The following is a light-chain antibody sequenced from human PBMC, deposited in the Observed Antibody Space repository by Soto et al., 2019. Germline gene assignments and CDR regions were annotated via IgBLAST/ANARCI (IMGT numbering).Light chain of an antibody. Sequence: DIQMTQSPSTLSASVGERVTITCRASQNILTSLAWYQQKPGKAPNLLIYKASKLQGGVPSRFSGRGSETEFTLTISSLQPDDFATYYCQQYNNYPWTFGLGTKVEIK. CDR3: QQYNNYPWT. CDR2: KAS. J-gene: IGKJ1*01. CDR1: QNILTS. V-gene: IGKV1-5*03.